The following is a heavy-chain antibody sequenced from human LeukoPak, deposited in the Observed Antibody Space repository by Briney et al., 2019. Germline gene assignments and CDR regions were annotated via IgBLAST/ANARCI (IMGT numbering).Heavy chain of an antibody. Sequence: SETLSLTCTVSGGSISSYYWSWIRQPAGKGLEWIGRIYTSGSTNYNPSLKSRVTMSVDTSKNQFSLKLSSVTAADTAVYYCARDRYNVLLWFGEFDAFDIWGQGTMVTVSS. CDR1: GGSISSYY. CDR3: ARDRYNVLLWFGEFDAFDI. V-gene: IGHV4-4*07. D-gene: IGHD3-10*01. CDR2: IYTSGST. J-gene: IGHJ3*02.